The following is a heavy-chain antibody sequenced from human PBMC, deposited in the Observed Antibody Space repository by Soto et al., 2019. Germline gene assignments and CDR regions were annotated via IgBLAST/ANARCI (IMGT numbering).Heavy chain of an antibody. V-gene: IGHV4-31*03. CDR1: GGSISSGGYY. D-gene: IGHD1-26*01. J-gene: IGHJ6*02. Sequence: SETLSLACTVSGGSISSGGYYWSWIRQHPGKGLEWIGYIYYSGSTYYNPSLKSRVTISVDTSKNQFSLKLSSVTAADTAVYYCARGGADAGNYYHYYGMDVWGQGTTVTVSS. CDR3: ARGGADAGNYYHYYGMDV. CDR2: IYYSGST.